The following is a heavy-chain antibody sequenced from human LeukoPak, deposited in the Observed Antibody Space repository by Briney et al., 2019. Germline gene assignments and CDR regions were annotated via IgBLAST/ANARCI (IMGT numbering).Heavy chain of an antibody. J-gene: IGHJ4*02. D-gene: IGHD3-3*01. V-gene: IGHV1-3*01. CDR2: INAGNGNT. CDR1: GYTFTSYA. CDR3: ARAHAILEWLLYGGNYYFDY. Sequence: ASVNVSCKASGYTFTSYAMHWVRQAPGQRLEWMGWINAGNGNTKYSQKFQGRVTITRDTSASTAYMELSSLRSEDTAVYYCARAHAILEWLLYGGNYYFDYWGQGTLVTVSS.